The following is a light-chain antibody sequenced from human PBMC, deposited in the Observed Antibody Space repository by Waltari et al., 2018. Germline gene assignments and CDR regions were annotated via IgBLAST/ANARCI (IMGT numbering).Light chain of an antibody. Sequence: EIVLTQSPGTLSLSQGERATLSCRASQSVSSNYLAWYQQKPGQAPRLLIYGASSRATGIPDRFSGSGSGTDFTLTISRLEPEDFAVYYCQQYGSSPRTFGQGTEVEIK. J-gene: IGKJ1*01. CDR1: QSVSSNY. CDR2: GAS. V-gene: IGKV3-20*01. CDR3: QQYGSSPRT.